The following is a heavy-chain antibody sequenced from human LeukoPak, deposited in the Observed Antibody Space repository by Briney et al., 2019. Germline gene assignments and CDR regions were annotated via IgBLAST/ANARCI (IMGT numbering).Heavy chain of an antibody. D-gene: IGHD3-3*01. CDR3: ARVPRESRSYYDFWSGYYPDLYYFDY. Sequence: ASETLSLTCAAYGGSFSGYYWSWIRQPPGKGLEWIGEINHSGSTNYNLSLKSRVTISVDTSKNQFSLKLSSVTAADTAVYYCARVPRESRSYYDFWSGYYPDLYYFDYWGQGTLVTVSS. J-gene: IGHJ4*02. CDR2: INHSGST. CDR1: GGSFSGYY. V-gene: IGHV4-34*01.